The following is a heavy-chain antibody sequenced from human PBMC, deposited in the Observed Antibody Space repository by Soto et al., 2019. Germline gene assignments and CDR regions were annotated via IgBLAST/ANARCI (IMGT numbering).Heavy chain of an antibody. V-gene: IGHV1-18*01. CDR2: ISAYNGNT. CDR1: GYTFTSYG. J-gene: IGHJ5*02. Sequence: ASVKVSCKASGYTFTSYGISWVRQAPGQGLEWMGWISAYNGNTNYAQKLQGRVTMTTDTSTSTAYMELRSLRSDDTAVYYCARGLYCSSTSCYERWFDPWGQGTLVTVSS. D-gene: IGHD2-2*01. CDR3: ARGLYCSSTSCYERWFDP.